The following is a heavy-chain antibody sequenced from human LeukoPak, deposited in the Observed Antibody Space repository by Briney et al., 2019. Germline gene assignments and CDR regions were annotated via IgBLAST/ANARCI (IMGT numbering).Heavy chain of an antibody. CDR2: IYSGGST. CDR3: ARGYDILTYAFDI. D-gene: IGHD3-9*01. V-gene: IGHV3-53*01. J-gene: IGHJ3*02. CDR1: GFTVSSNY. Sequence: PGGSLRLSCAASGFTVSSNYMSWVRQAPGKGLEWVSVIYSGGSTYYADSVKGRFTISRDNSKNTLYLQMNSLRAEDTAVYYCARGYDILTYAFDIWGQGTMVTVSS.